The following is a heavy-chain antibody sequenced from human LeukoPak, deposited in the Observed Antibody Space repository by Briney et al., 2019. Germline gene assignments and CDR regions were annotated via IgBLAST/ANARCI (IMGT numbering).Heavy chain of an antibody. CDR1: GGSISSSSYY. J-gene: IGHJ3*02. V-gene: IGHV4-39*01. D-gene: IGHD2/OR15-2a*01. CDR3: ARLLSKADAFDI. Sequence: PSETLSLTCTVSGGSISSSSYYWGWIRQPPGKGLEWIGSIYYSGSTYYNPSLKSRVTISVDTSKNQFSLKLSSVTAADTAIYYCARLLSKADAFDIWGQGTMVTVSS. CDR2: IYYSGST.